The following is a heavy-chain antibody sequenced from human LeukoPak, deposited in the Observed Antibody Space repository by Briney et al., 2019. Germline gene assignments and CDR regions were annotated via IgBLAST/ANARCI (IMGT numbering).Heavy chain of an antibody. V-gene: IGHV3-74*01. J-gene: IGHJ6*02. CDR3: ARDTDERVYGMDV. CDR1: GFTFSSYW. CDR2: INSDGSST. Sequence: GGSLRLSCAASGFTFSSYWMHWVRQALGKGLVWVSRINSDGSSTSYADSVKGRFTISRDNAKNTLYLQMNSLRAEDTAVYYCARDTDERVYGMDVWGQGTTVTVCS.